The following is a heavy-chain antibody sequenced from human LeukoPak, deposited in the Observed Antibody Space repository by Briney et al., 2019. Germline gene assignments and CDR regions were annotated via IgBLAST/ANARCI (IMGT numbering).Heavy chain of an antibody. CDR2: IIPILGIA. Sequence: SVKVSCKASGGTFSSYAISWVRQAPGQGLEWMGRIIPILGIANYAQKFQGSVTITADKSTSTAYMELSSLRSEDTAVYYCARDTNNWNDDQFDYWGQGTLVTVSS. V-gene: IGHV1-69*04. CDR1: GGTFSSYA. J-gene: IGHJ4*02. D-gene: IGHD1-20*01. CDR3: ARDTNNWNDDQFDY.